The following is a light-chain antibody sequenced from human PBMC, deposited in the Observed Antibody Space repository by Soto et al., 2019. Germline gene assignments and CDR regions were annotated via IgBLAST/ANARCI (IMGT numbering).Light chain of an antibody. V-gene: IGLV1-47*01. CDR3: AAWDDSLSGGV. J-gene: IGLJ1*01. Sequence: QSVLTQPPSASGTPGQRVIISCSGSSSNIGSNYVYWYQQLPGTAPKLLIYKNNQRPSGVPDRFSGSKSGTSASLAISGLRSADEADYYCAAWDDSLSGGVFGTGTKVTVL. CDR2: KNN. CDR1: SSNIGSNY.